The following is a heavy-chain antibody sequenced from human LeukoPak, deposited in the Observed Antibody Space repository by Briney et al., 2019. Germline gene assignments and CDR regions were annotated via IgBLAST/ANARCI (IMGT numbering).Heavy chain of an antibody. J-gene: IGHJ4*02. Sequence: PGGSLRLSCEASGFTFSIYSMNWVRQAPGKGLEWVSYISSSSSTIYYADSVKGRFTISRDNAKNSLYLQMNSLRAEDTAVYYCALSESKRRLLSPLGYWGQGTLVTVSS. D-gene: IGHD2-8*01. CDR2: ISSSSSTI. V-gene: IGHV3-48*01. CDR3: ALSESKRRLLSPLGY. CDR1: GFTFSIYS.